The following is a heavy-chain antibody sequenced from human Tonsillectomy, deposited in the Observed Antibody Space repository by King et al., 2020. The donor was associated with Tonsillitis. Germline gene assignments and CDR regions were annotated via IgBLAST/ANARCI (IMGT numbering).Heavy chain of an antibody. J-gene: IGHJ4*02. Sequence: VQLVESGGEVKKPGASVKVSCTASGYTFTSYGISWVRQAPGQGLGWMGWISAYNGNTKYAQKVQGRVTMTTDTSTSTAYMELRSLRSDDTAVYYCARDSRDYDSSGYFDYWGQGTLVTVSS. D-gene: IGHD3-22*01. CDR3: ARDSRDYDSSGYFDY. CDR1: GYTFTSYG. V-gene: IGHV1-18*01. CDR2: ISAYNGNT.